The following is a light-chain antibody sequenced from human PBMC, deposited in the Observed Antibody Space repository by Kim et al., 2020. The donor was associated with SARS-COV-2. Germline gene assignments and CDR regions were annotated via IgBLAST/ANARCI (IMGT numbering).Light chain of an antibody. V-gene: IGKV3-11*01. CDR3: QQRRNWPIT. CDR2: DAS. Sequence: LSTGEIASLTCRASQSIYSYLAGYQQKPGQPPRFLIYDASKRATGIPARFSGSGSGTDFTLTISSLEPEDFAIYYCQQRRNWPITFGQGTRLEIK. CDR1: QSIYSY. J-gene: IGKJ5*01.